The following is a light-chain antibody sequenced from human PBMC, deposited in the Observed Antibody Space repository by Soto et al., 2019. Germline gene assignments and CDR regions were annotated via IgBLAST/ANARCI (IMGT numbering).Light chain of an antibody. V-gene: IGKV3-20*01. CDR1: QSVSSTY. CDR3: RHYSNSQWT. J-gene: IGKJ1*01. Sequence: EIVLTQSPGTLSLSPGERATLSCRPSQSVSSTYLDWYQQKPGQAPRLLIYAASSRATDIPDRFSGGASATDFTLTISRLEPEDFAVYYCRHYSNSQWTFGQGTKVEIK. CDR2: AAS.